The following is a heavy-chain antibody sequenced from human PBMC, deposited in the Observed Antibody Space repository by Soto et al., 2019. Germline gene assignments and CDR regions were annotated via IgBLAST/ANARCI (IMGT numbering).Heavy chain of an antibody. CDR3: AKDIAWGIAAAGIGAPDYYYGMDV. CDR1: GYSFTSYW. Sequence: PGESLKISCKGSGYSFTSYWIGWVRQMPGKGLDWMGIIYPGDSDTRYSPSFQGQVTISADKSISTAYLQWSSLKASDTALYYCAKDIAWGIAAAGIGAPDYYYGMDVWGQGTTVTVSS. D-gene: IGHD6-13*01. V-gene: IGHV5-51*01. J-gene: IGHJ6*02. CDR2: IYPGDSDT.